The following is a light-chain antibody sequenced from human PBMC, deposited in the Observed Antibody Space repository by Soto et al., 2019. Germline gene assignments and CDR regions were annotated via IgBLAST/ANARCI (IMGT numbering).Light chain of an antibody. J-gene: IGKJ1*01. CDR2: AAS. CDR3: QQYNSYPWT. CDR1: QSISSY. V-gene: IGKV1-17*01. Sequence: DIQMTQSPSSLSASVGDRVTITCRASQSISSYLNWYQQKPGKAPKLLIYAASSLKRGVPSRFSGSGSGTEFTLAISSLQPEDFATYYCQQYNSYPWTFGQGTKVDI.